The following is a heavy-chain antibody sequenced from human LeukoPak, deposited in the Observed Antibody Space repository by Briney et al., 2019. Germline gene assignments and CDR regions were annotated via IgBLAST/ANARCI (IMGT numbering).Heavy chain of an antibody. Sequence: PSETLSLTCTVSGGSISSSSYYWGWIRQPPGKGLEWIGYIYYNGSTNYNPSLKSRVTISVDTSKNQFSLKLTSVTAADTAVFYCARGAGTHDYWGQGTLVTVSS. CDR1: GGSISSSSYY. V-gene: IGHV4-61*05. D-gene: IGHD1-7*01. J-gene: IGHJ4*02. CDR2: IYYNGST. CDR3: ARGAGTHDY.